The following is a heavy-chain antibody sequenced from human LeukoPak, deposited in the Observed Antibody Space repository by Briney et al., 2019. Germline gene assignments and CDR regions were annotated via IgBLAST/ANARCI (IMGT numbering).Heavy chain of an antibody. V-gene: IGHV3-53*01. CDR2: IYSGGST. J-gene: IGHJ4*02. CDR1: GFSVSSNY. CDR3: ARDPSNLYCDGGTCVEDYFDY. D-gene: IGHD2-15*01. Sequence: GGSLRLSCAASGFSVSSNYLSWVRQAPGKGLEWVSVIYSGGSTYYADSVEGRFTISRDNSKNTLYLQMNSLRAEDTAVYYCARDPSNLYCDGGTCVEDYFDYWGQGTLVSVSS.